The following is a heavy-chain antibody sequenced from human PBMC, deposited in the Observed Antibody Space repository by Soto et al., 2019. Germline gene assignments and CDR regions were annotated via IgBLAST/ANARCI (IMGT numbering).Heavy chain of an antibody. J-gene: IGHJ5*02. V-gene: IGHV4-31*03. CDR3: ARGFDYGASTNCFDP. CDR2: IYYSGST. D-gene: IGHD4-17*01. Sequence: TLSLTCTVSGGSISSGGYYWSWIRQHPGKGLEWIGYIYYSGSTDYNPSLKSRVTISVDTSKNQFSLKLSSVTAADTAVYYCARGFDYGASTNCFDPGGQGPLVTPS. CDR1: GGSISSGGYY.